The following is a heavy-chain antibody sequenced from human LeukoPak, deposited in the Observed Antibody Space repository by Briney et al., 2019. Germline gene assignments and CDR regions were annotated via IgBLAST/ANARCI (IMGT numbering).Heavy chain of an antibody. D-gene: IGHD6-19*01. J-gene: IGHJ4*02. CDR2: IKEDGSIQ. CDR1: GFTFSSYW. CDR3: ARDVWTGVAVSDY. Sequence: GGSLRLSCVASGFTFSSYWMTWVRQAPGKGLEWLANIKEDGSIQYYLDSVRGRFTISRDNAKTSVYLQLNSLRADDTAVYYCARDVWTGVAVSDYWGQGTLVTVS. V-gene: IGHV3-7*01.